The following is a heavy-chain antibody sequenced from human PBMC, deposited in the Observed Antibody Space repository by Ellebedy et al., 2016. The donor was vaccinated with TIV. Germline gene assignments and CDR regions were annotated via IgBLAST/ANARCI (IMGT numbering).Heavy chain of an antibody. CDR3: ARDLSPFVFDS. CDR2: INPSGGST. Sequence: AASVKVSCKASGYTFTSYYMHWVRQAPGLGLEWMGIINPSGGSTSYAQKFQGRITVTRDTSTSTLYMELSSLRSDDTAVYYCARDLSPFVFDSWGQGTLVTVSS. D-gene: IGHD3-10*01. J-gene: IGHJ4*02. CDR1: GYTFTSYY. V-gene: IGHV1-46*01.